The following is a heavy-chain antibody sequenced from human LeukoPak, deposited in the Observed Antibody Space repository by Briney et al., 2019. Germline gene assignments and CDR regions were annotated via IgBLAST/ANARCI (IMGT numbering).Heavy chain of an antibody. V-gene: IGHV3-21*01. CDR3: ARGPKYIASTGPHYFDY. CDR2: ITTGSSGM. CDR1: GFTFSSYS. Sequence: GGSLRLSCAASGFTFSSYSMSWVRQAPGKGLEWVSSITTGSSGMYYADSVQGRFTISRDNAKNSLYLQMNSLRAEDTAVYYCARGPKYIASTGPHYFDYWGQGTLVTVSS. J-gene: IGHJ4*02. D-gene: IGHD1-1*01.